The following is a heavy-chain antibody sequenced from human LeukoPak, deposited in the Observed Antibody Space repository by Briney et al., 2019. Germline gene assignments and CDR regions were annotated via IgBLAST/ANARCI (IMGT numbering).Heavy chain of an antibody. J-gene: IGHJ4*02. CDR2: ISGSGGST. CDR1: GFTFSSYA. Sequence: PGGSLRLSCAASGFTFSSYAMSWVRQAPGKGLEWVSAISGSGGSTYYADSVKGRFTISRDNVKNSLYLQMNSLRAEDTAVYYCAKDVRGGSYAEYFDYWGQGTLVTVSS. CDR3: AKDVRGGSYAEYFDY. D-gene: IGHD1-26*01. V-gene: IGHV3-23*01.